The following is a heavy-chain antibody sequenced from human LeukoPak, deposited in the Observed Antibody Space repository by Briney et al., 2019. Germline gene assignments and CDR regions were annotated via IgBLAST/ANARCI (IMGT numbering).Heavy chain of an antibody. CDR2: IYYTGSS. CDR1: GGSIGSSVYY. V-gene: IGHV4-39*01. D-gene: IGHD4-17*01. CDR3: ARHRDYGDRSDAFHV. Sequence: SETLSLTCTVSGGSIGSSVYYWGWIRQSPGKGLEWIASIYYTGSSYYSPSLKSRVTISVDTSKNQFSLKLNSVTAPDTAVYYCARHRDYGDRSDAFHVRGQGRMVTVFS. J-gene: IGHJ3*01.